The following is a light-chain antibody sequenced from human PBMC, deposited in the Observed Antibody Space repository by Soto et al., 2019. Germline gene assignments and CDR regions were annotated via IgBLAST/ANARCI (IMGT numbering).Light chain of an antibody. J-gene: IGKJ5*01. CDR2: DAS. V-gene: IGKV3D-20*02. Sequence: EIVLTQSPGTLSLSPGERATLSCRSSQSVSSYSLAWYQKKPGQAPRLLIYDASARATGIPGRFSGSGSGTDFTLNITSLETEDFAVYYCQRRSNSWSAITFGRGTRLEI. CDR3: QRRSNSWSAIT. CDR1: QSVSSYS.